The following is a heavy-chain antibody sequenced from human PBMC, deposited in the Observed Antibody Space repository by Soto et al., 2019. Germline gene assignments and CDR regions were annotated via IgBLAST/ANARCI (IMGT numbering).Heavy chain of an antibody. CDR2: VTASGGGT. CDR3: AKALVPALTAKFGY. J-gene: IGHJ4*02. D-gene: IGHD5-18*01. CDR1: GFIFNNYA. V-gene: IGHV3-23*01. Sequence: GALRLSCAASGFIFNNYAMTWVRQAPGKGLEWVSTVTASGGGTFYANSVKGRFTISRDNSRNTLHLQMSSLRVEDTALYYCAKALVPALTAKFGYWGQGTLGNVSP.